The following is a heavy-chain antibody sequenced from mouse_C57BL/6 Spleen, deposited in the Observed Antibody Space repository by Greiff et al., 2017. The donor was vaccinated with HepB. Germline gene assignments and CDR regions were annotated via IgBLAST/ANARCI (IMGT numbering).Heavy chain of an antibody. J-gene: IGHJ2*01. CDR3: ARRGYYGNYEDY. Sequence: QVQLQQPGAELVRPGTSVKLSCKASGYTFTSYWMHWVKQRPGQGLEWIGVIDPSDSYTNYNQKFKGKATLTVDTSSSTAYMQLSSLTSEDSAVYYCARRGYYGNYEDYWGQGTTLTVSS. CDR1: GYTFTSYW. D-gene: IGHD2-1*01. CDR2: IDPSDSYT. V-gene: IGHV1-59*01.